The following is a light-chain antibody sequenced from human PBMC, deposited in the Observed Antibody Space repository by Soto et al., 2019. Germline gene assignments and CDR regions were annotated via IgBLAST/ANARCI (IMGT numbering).Light chain of an antibody. V-gene: IGLV1-47*02. CDR3: AAWDDNLNADV. J-gene: IGLJ1*01. CDR1: TSNIGTFY. Sequence: QSALTQPPSASSTPGQTVTISCSGSTSNIGTFYVYWYQHLPGTAPKLLIYLGDQRASGVSDRFSGSKSGTSASLAINGLRSDDEADYYCAAWDDNLNADVFGSGTKLTVL. CDR2: LGD.